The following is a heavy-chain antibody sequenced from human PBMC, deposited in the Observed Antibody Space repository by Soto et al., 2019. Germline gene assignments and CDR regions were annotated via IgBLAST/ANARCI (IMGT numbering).Heavy chain of an antibody. CDR2: IIPIFGTA. V-gene: IGHV1-69*01. J-gene: IGHJ6*02. Sequence: QVQLVQSGAEVKKPGSSVKVSCKASGGTFSSYAISWVRQAPGQGLEWRGGIIPIFGTANYAQKFQGRVTITADESTSTAYMELSSLRSEDTAVYYCARKDIVVVPAAINTYYYYYGMDVWGQGTTVTVSS. D-gene: IGHD2-2*02. CDR3: ARKDIVVVPAAINTYYYYYGMDV. CDR1: GGTFSSYA.